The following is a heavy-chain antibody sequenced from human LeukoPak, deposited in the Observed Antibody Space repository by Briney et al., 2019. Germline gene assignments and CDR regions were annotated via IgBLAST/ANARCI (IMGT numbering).Heavy chain of an antibody. V-gene: IGHV1-18*01. CDR3: AAVLRGQGGVYYFDY. Sequence: ASVKVSCKASGYTFTSYGISWVRQAPGQGLEWMGWISAYNGNTHYAQMFQGRVTMTRDTPTSTAYMELSSLRSEDTAVYYCAAVLRGQGGVYYFDYWGQGTLVTVSS. CDR2: ISAYNGNT. J-gene: IGHJ4*02. CDR1: GYTFTSYG. D-gene: IGHD1-26*01.